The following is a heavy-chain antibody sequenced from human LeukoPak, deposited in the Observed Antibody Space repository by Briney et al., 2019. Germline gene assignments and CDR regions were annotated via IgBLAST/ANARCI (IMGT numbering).Heavy chain of an antibody. Sequence: PGGSLRLSCAASRFIFSSYWMSWVRQAPGKGLEWVANIKQDGSEKYYVDSVKGRFTISRDNAKNSLYLQMNSLRAEDTAVYYCAKDIVVIPAGGDCFDPWGQGTLVTVSS. CDR3: AKDIVVIPAGGDCFDP. D-gene: IGHD2-2*01. V-gene: IGHV3-7*04. CDR2: IKQDGSEK. CDR1: RFIFSSYW. J-gene: IGHJ5*02.